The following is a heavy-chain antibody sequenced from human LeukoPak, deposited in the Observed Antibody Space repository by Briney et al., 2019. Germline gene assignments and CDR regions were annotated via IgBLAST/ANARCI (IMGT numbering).Heavy chain of an antibody. V-gene: IGHV4-59*12. J-gene: IGHJ4*02. CDR3: ARDSAYSSGWYGPFDY. CDR1: GVSTSSYY. D-gene: IGHD6-19*01. Sequence: PSETLSLTCTVSGVSTSSYYWSWIRQPPGKGLEWIGYIYYSGSTNYNPSLKSRVTMSVDTSKNQFSLKLSSVTAADTAVYYCARDSAYSSGWYGPFDYWGQGTLVTVSS. CDR2: IYYSGST.